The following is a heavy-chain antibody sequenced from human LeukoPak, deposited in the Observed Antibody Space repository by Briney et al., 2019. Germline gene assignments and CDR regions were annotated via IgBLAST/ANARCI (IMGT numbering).Heavy chain of an antibody. CDR1: GFTFSSYA. D-gene: IGHD5-18*01. J-gene: IGHJ6*02. Sequence: GGSLRLSCAASGFTFSSYAMTWVRQAPGRGLEWVSSIGGNTYYTDSVKGRFTISRDNSKNTLYLQMDSLRAGDTALYYCAKEGGAGYGYGMDVWGQGTTVTVSS. V-gene: IGHV3-23*01. CDR2: IGGNT. CDR3: AKEGGAGYGYGMDV.